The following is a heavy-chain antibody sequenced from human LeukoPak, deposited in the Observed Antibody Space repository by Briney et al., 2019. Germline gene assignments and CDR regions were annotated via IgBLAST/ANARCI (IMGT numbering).Heavy chain of an antibody. D-gene: IGHD6-19*01. V-gene: IGHV3-9*01. Sequence: GRSLRLSCAASGFTFDDYAMHWVRQAPGKGLEWVSGISWNSGSIGYADSVKGRFTISRDNAKNSLYLQMNSLRAEDTALHYCARGRGSGWYEGNYFDYWGQGTLVTVSS. CDR2: ISWNSGSI. CDR3: ARGRGSGWYEGNYFDY. J-gene: IGHJ4*02. CDR1: GFTFDDYA.